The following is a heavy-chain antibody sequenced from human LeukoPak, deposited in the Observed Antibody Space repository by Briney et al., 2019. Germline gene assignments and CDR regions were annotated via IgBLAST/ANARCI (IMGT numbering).Heavy chain of an antibody. CDR2: IYYSGST. V-gene: IGHV4-39*01. CDR3: ASEGWVRADVLRFLEWVTTGLN. J-gene: IGHJ4*02. D-gene: IGHD3-3*01. Sequence: PSETLSLTCTVSGGSISSSSYYWGWIRQPPGKGLEWIGSIYYSGSTYYNPSLKSRVTISVDTSKNQFSLKLSSVTAADTAVYYCASEGWVRADVLRFLEWVTTGLNWGQGTLVTVSS. CDR1: GGSISSSSYY.